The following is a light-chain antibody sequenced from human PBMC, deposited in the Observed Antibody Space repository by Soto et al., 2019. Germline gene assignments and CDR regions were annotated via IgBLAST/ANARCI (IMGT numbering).Light chain of an antibody. Sequence: QSVLTQPASVSGSPGQSITISCTGSSSGVGDYNYVAWYQQHTDKAPKLMIFDVSSRPSGVSNRFSGSKSGSTASLTISGRQAEDEADYFCSSYSSSGTLYVFGTGTKLTVL. J-gene: IGLJ1*01. CDR2: DVS. CDR1: SSGVGDYNY. CDR3: SSYSSSGTLYV. V-gene: IGLV2-14*03.